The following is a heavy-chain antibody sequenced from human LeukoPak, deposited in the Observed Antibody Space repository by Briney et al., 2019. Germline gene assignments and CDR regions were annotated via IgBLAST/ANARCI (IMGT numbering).Heavy chain of an antibody. J-gene: IGHJ4*02. CDR2: IYTSGST. CDR1: GVSISSYY. D-gene: IGHD3-10*01. Sequence: KPAETLSLTCTVSGVSISSYYWSWLRQPAGKGLEWIGRIYTSGSTNYNPSLKSRVTMSVDTSKNQFSLKLSSVTAADTAVYYCALENYYGSGHSFDYWGQGTLVTVSS. V-gene: IGHV4-4*07. CDR3: ALENYYGSGHSFDY.